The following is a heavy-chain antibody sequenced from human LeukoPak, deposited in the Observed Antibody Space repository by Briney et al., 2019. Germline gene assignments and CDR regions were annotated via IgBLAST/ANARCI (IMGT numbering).Heavy chain of an antibody. Sequence: GGSLRLSCAASGFTFSSYAMSWVRQAPGKGLEWVSVIYSGGSTYYADSVKGRFTISRDNSKNTLYLQMNSLRAEDTAVYYCARDLAVAGTSYFDYWGQGTLVTVSS. CDR2: IYSGGST. CDR1: GFTFSSYA. CDR3: ARDLAVAGTSYFDY. J-gene: IGHJ4*01. D-gene: IGHD6-19*01. V-gene: IGHV3-53*01.